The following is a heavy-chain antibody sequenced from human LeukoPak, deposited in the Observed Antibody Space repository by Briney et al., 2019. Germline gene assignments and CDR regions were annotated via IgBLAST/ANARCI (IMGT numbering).Heavy chain of an antibody. CDR3: ARDNWNYGSSMDV. D-gene: IGHD1-7*01. Sequence: SETLSLTCTGSGVSISSYYWSWLRQPPGKGLEWIGYIYYSGSTNYNPSLKSRVTISVDTSKNQFSLKLSSVTAADTAVYYCARDNWNYGSSMDVWGQGTTVTVSS. V-gene: IGHV4-59*01. CDR2: IYYSGST. J-gene: IGHJ6*02. CDR1: GVSISSYY.